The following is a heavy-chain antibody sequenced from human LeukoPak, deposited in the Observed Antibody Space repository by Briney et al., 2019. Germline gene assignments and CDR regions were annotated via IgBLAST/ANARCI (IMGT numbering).Heavy chain of an antibody. D-gene: IGHD3-22*01. CDR2: IIPIFGTA. CDR1: GGTFSSYA. Sequence: GASVKVSCKASGGTFSSYAISWVRQAPGQGLEWMGGIIPIFGTANYAQKFQGRVTITADESTSTAYMELSSLRSEDTAVYYCARISYYDSSGYYGRYGMDVWGQGTTVTVSS. V-gene: IGHV1-69*01. CDR3: ARISYYDSSGYYGRYGMDV. J-gene: IGHJ6*02.